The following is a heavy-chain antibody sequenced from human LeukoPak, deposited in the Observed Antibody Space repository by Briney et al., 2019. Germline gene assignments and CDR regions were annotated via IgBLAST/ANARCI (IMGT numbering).Heavy chain of an antibody. Sequence: GGSLRLSCAASGFTFSSYAMSWVRQAPGKGLDWVSAISTTGSGTYYADSVRGRLTISRDNSKNTLFLQMNSLRAEDTAVYYCVRTSSLFDYWGQGILVTVSS. CDR2: ISTTGSGT. J-gene: IGHJ4*02. CDR3: VRTSSLFDY. V-gene: IGHV3-23*01. D-gene: IGHD1-7*01. CDR1: GFTFSSYA.